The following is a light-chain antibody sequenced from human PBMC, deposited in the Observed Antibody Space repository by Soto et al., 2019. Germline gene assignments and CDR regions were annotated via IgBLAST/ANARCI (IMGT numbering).Light chain of an antibody. CDR2: GNT. CDR3: QSYDSSLSGSMV. CDR1: SSNIGAGYD. V-gene: IGLV1-40*01. J-gene: IGLJ1*01. Sequence: QSVLTQPPSVSGAPGQRVTISCTGSSSNIGAGYDVHWYQQLPGTAPKLLIYGNTNRPSGVTDRFSVSKSDTSASLAITGLQAEDEADYYCQSYDSSLSGSMVFGSGTKLTVL.